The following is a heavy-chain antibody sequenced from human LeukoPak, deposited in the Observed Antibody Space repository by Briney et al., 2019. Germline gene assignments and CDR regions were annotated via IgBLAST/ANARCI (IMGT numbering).Heavy chain of an antibody. CDR2: ISDDGSIK. CDR1: GFSFNSYA. CDR3: AITGVLTGFDAFDI. V-gene: IGHV3-30*04. J-gene: IGHJ3*02. Sequence: GRSLRLSCAASGFSFNSYAIHWVRQAPGKGLEWVAVISDDGSIKYYADSVKGRFTISRDNAKNTLYLQMNSLRAEDTAVYYCAITGVLTGFDAFDIWGQGTMVTVSS. D-gene: IGHD3-9*01.